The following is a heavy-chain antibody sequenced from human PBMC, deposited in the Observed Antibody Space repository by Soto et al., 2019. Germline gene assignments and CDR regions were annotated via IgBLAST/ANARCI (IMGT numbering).Heavy chain of an antibody. CDR2: IIPIFGTA. J-gene: IGHJ3*02. D-gene: IGHD1-26*01. CDR3: ARDLSRLGATNAFDS. V-gene: IGHV1-69*06. Sequence: QVQLVQSGAEVKKPGSSVKVSCKASGGTFSSYAISWVRQAPGQGLEWMGGIIPIFGTANYAQKFQGRVTITADKSTRTAYMELSSLISEDTAVYYCARDLSRLGATNAFDSWGQWTIVNVS. CDR1: GGTFSSYA.